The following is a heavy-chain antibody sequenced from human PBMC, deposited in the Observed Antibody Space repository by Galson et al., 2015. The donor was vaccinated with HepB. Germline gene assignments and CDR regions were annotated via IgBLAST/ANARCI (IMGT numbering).Heavy chain of an antibody. CDR3: AREGASYSSGWLDY. V-gene: IGHV1-2*02. Sequence: SVKVSCKASGYTFTGYYMHWVRQAPGQGLEWMGWINPNSGGTNYAQKFQGRVTMTRDTSISTAYMELRSLRSDDTAVYYCAREGASYSSGWLDYWGQGTLVTVSS. D-gene: IGHD6-19*01. CDR2: INPNSGGT. J-gene: IGHJ4*02. CDR1: GYTFTGYY.